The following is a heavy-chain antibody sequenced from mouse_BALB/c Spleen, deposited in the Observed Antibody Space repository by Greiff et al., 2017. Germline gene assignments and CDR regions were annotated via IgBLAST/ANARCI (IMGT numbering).Heavy chain of an antibody. CDR1: GYTFTSYW. Sequence: VKLMESGAELAKPGASVKMSCKASGYTFTSYWMHWVKQRPGQGLEWIGYINPSTGYTEYNQKFKDKATLTADKSSSTAYMQLSSLTSEDSAVYYCARTAYYGNYGFAYWGQGTLVTVSA. D-gene: IGHD2-10*01. J-gene: IGHJ3*01. V-gene: IGHV1-7*01. CDR3: ARTAYYGNYGFAY. CDR2: INPSTGYT.